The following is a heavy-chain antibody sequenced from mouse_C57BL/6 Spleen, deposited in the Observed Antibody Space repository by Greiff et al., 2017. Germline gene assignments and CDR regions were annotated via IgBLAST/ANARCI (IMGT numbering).Heavy chain of an antibody. D-gene: IGHD1-1*01. V-gene: IGHV1-61*01. CDR1: GYTFTSYW. J-gene: IGHJ2*01. CDR2: IYPSDSET. Sequence: QVQLQQPGAELVRPGSSVKLSCKASGYTFTSYWMDWVKQRPGQGLEWIGNIYPSDSETHYNQKFKDKATLTVDKSSSTAYMQLSSLTSEDSAVYYCARGNYGPYFDYWGQGTTLTVSS. CDR3: ARGNYGPYFDY.